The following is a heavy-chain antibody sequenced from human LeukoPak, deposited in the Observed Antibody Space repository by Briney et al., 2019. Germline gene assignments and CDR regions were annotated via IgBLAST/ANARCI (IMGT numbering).Heavy chain of an antibody. CDR3: ARGQYSGYIYYYYYGMDV. CDR1: GFTFSSYW. J-gene: IGHJ6*02. D-gene: IGHD5-12*01. CDR2: INSDGSST. V-gene: IGHV3-74*01. Sequence: GGSLRLSCAASGFTFSSYWMHWVRQAPGKGLVWVSRINSDGSSTNQADSVKGRFTISRDNSKNTLYLQMNSLRAEDTAVYYCARGQYSGYIYYYYYGMDVWGQGTTVTVSS.